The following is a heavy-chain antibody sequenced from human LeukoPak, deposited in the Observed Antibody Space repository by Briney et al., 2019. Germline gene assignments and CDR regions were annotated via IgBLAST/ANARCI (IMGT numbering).Heavy chain of an antibody. J-gene: IGHJ6*03. Sequence: SVKVSCKASGGTFSSYAISWVRQAPGQGLEWMGGIIPIFGTANYAQKFQGRVTITTDESTSTAYMELSSLRSEDTAVYYCARAGHSSSWYHYYYYYMDVWGKGTTVTVSS. CDR1: GGTFSSYA. D-gene: IGHD6-13*01. V-gene: IGHV1-69*05. CDR2: IIPIFGTA. CDR3: ARAGHSSSWYHYYYYYMDV.